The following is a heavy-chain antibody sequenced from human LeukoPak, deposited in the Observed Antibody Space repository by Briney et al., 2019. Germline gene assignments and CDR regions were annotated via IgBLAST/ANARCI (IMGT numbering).Heavy chain of an antibody. CDR1: GASINNYY. D-gene: IGHD6-13*01. CDR2: IYYTGST. Sequence: PSETLSLTCTVSGASINNYYWSWIRQPPGKGLEWIGYIYYTGSTDYNPSLNSRITISLDTSKNQFSLKLTSVTAADTAVYYCARGGNSWDTGYHFDYWGQGALVTVSS. CDR3: ARGGNSWDTGYHFDY. J-gene: IGHJ4*02. V-gene: IGHV4-59*01.